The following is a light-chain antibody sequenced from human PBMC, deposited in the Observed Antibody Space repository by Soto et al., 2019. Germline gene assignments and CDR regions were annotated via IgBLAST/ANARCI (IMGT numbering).Light chain of an antibody. J-gene: IGKJ4*01. CDR2: DAS. V-gene: IGKV3-15*01. CDR1: QSVRSN. Sequence: EIVLPPSPATLSVSPGERATLSCRARQSVRSNLAWYQQKAGQAPRLLIFDASTRATNVPARFSGSGSGTEFTLTISSVQSEDFAVYYCQQYSNWPPLTFGGGTKVEIK. CDR3: QQYSNWPPLT.